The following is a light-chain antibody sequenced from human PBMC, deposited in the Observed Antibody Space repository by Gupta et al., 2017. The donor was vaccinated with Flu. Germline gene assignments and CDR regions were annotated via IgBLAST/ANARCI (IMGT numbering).Light chain of an antibody. CDR1: GSNIGAGYD. J-gene: IGLJ3*02. V-gene: IGLV1-40*01. CDR2: GNN. Sequence: SELTQPPSVSGAPGQRVTISCTGSGSNIGAGYDVHWYRHLPGTAPQLLIFGNNNRPSGVPDRFSGSKSGASASLAITGLQAEDEADYYCQSYDNSFWVFGGGTKLTVL. CDR3: QSYDNSFWV.